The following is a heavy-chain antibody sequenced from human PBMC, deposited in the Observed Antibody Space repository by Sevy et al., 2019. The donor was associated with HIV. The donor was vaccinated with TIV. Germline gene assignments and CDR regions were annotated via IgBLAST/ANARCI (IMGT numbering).Heavy chain of an antibody. CDR2: ISGSGGST. V-gene: IGHV3-23*01. J-gene: IGHJ4*02. D-gene: IGHD6-13*01. Sequence: GGSLRLSCAASGFTFSSYAMSWVRQAPGKGLEWVSAISGSGGSTYYADSVKGRFTISRDNSKKTLYLQMNSLRAEDTAVYYWSKVMSAAGYYFDYWGQGTLVTVSS. CDR1: GFTFSSYA. CDR3: SKVMSAAGYYFDY.